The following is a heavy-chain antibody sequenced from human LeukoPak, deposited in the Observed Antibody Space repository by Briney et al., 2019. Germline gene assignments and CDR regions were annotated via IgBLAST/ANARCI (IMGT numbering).Heavy chain of an antibody. CDR2: INHSGSA. CDR1: GGSFSGYY. D-gene: IGHD4-17*01. V-gene: IGHV4-34*01. CDR3: ARGQGTVTTH. Sequence: LETLSLTCAVSGGSFSGYYWTWIRQPPGEGLEWIGEINHSGSANYNPSLKSRVTISLDTSKNQFSLKLSSVTAADTAVYYCARGQGTVTTHWGQGTLVTVSS. J-gene: IGHJ4*02.